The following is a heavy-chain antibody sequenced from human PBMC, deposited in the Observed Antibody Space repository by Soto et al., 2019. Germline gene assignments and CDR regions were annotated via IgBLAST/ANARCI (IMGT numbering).Heavy chain of an antibody. CDR1: GFTFSSYA. Sequence: EVQLLESGGGLVQPGGSLRLSCAASGFTFSSYAMSWVRQAPGKGLEWVSAISGSGGSTYYADSVKGRFTISRDNSKNTLYLQMNSLRAEDTAVHYCAKGESSGWYYFDYWGQGTLVTVSS. CDR3: AKGESSGWYYFDY. J-gene: IGHJ4*02. D-gene: IGHD6-19*01. CDR2: ISGSGGST. V-gene: IGHV3-23*01.